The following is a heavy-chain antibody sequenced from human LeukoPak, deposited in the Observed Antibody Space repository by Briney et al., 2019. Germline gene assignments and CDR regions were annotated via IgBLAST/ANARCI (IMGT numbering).Heavy chain of an antibody. CDR3: ARRAGAYSHPYDY. CDR1: GFTFSSYA. V-gene: IGHV3-23*01. Sequence: GGSLRLSCAASGFTFSSYAMSWVRQAPGKGLEWVSTISHSGYSTYYADSVKGRFTISRDSSKNTLYLQMNSLRAEDTAVYYCARRAGAYSHPYDYWGQGTLVTVSS. D-gene: IGHD4/OR15-4a*01. J-gene: IGHJ4*02. CDR2: ISHSGYST.